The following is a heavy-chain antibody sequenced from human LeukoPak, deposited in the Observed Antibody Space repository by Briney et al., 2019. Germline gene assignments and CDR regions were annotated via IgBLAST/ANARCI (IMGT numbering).Heavy chain of an antibody. V-gene: IGHV4-34*01. D-gene: IGHD2-2*01. CDR3: ARSRAYCSSTSCPRWFDP. CDR2: INHSGST. Sequence: SETLSLTCTVSGGSIRSNPWNWIRQPPGKGLEWIGEINHSGSTNYNPSLKSRVTISVGTSKNQFSLKLSSVTAADTAVYYCARSRAYCSSTSCPRWFDPWGQGTLVTVSS. CDR1: GGSIRSNP. J-gene: IGHJ5*02.